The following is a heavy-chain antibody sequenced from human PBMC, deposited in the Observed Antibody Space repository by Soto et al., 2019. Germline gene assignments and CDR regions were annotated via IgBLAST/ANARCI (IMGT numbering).Heavy chain of an antibody. Sequence: ASVKVSCKASGYTFTSYYRHWVRQAPGQGLEWMGIINPSGGSTSYAQKFQGRVTMTRDTSTSTVYMELSSLRSEDTAVYHCARDLDGYDSSGYYDYWGQGTLVTVSS. CDR2: INPSGGST. CDR1: GYTFTSYY. D-gene: IGHD3-22*01. CDR3: ARDLDGYDSSGYYDY. J-gene: IGHJ4*02. V-gene: IGHV1-46*01.